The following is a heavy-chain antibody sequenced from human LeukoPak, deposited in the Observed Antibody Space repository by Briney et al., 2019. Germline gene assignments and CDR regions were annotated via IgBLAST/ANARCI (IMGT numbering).Heavy chain of an antibody. CDR1: GYSFTSYW. CDR2: IDPSDSYT. Sequence: PGESLRISCKGSGYSFTSYWISWVRQMPGKGLEWMGRIDPSDSYTNYSPSFQGHVTISADKSISTAYLQWSSLKASDTAMYYCARRSKDYYYDSSGETFDYWGQGTLVTVSS. J-gene: IGHJ4*02. D-gene: IGHD3-22*01. V-gene: IGHV5-10-1*01. CDR3: ARRSKDYYYDSSGETFDY.